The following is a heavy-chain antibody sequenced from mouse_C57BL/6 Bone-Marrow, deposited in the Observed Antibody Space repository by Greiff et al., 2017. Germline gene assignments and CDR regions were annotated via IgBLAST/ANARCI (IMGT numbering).Heavy chain of an antibody. CDR3: TGSIYYYLYCAV. Sequence: VQLQQSGAELVRPGASVKLSCTASGFNIKDDYMHWVKQRPEQGLEWIGWIDPANGDPGYASKFQGKATLTADTSSNTAYLQLSSLTSEYTAVYYWTGSIYYYLYCAVGGTGTTVTGSS. CDR2: IDPANGDP. V-gene: IGHV14-4*01. J-gene: IGHJ1*03. D-gene: IGHD1-1*01. CDR1: GFNIKDDY.